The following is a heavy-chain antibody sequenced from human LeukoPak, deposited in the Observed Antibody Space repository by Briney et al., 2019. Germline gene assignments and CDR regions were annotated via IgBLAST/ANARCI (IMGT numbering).Heavy chain of an antibody. J-gene: IGHJ4*02. Sequence: GRSLRLSCAASGFTFSSYAMHWVRQAPGKGLEWVAVISYDGSNKYYADSVKGRFTISRDNSKNTLYLQMNSLRAEGTAVYYCARDLDSSSYFDYWGQGTLVTVSS. CDR1: GFTFSSYA. CDR3: ARDLDSSSYFDY. D-gene: IGHD6-6*01. V-gene: IGHV3-30-3*01. CDR2: ISYDGSNK.